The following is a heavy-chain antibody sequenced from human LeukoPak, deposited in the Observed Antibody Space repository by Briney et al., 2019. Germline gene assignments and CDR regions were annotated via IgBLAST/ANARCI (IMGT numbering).Heavy chain of an antibody. CDR1: GGSFSGYY. J-gene: IGHJ5*02. CDR2: INHSGST. CDR3: ARGYCSGGSCYSWFDP. Sequence: PSGTLSLTCAVYGGSFSGYYWSWIRQPPGKGLEWIGEINHSGSTNYNPSLKSRVTISVDTSKNQFSLKLSSVTAADTAVYYCARGYCSGGSCYSWFDPWGQGTLVTVSS. V-gene: IGHV4-34*01. D-gene: IGHD2-15*01.